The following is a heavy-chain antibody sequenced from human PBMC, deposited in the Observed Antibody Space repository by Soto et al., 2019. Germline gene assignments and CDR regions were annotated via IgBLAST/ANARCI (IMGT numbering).Heavy chain of an antibody. J-gene: IGHJ6*03. Sequence: PGDSLKISCKGSGYSFTSYWIGWVRQMPGKGLEWMGIIYPGDSDTRYSPSFQGQVTISADKSISTAYLQWSSLKASDTAMYYCARQFPGTWGVRYYYYMDVWGKGTTVTVSS. CDR2: IYPGDSDT. CDR3: ARQFPGTWGVRYYYYMDV. V-gene: IGHV5-51*01. CDR1: GYSFTSYW. D-gene: IGHD1-7*01.